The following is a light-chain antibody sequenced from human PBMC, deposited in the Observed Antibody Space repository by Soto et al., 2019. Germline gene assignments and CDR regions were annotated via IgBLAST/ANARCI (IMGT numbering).Light chain of an antibody. Sequence: DIQMTQSPSTLSGPVGARVTITCRASQTISSWLAWYQQKPGKAPKLLIYKASTLKSGVPSRFSGSGSGTEFTLTISSLQPDEFATYYCQQYNSYSTFGQGTKVDIK. V-gene: IGKV1-5*03. J-gene: IGKJ1*01. CDR3: QQYNSYST. CDR2: KAS. CDR1: QTISSW.